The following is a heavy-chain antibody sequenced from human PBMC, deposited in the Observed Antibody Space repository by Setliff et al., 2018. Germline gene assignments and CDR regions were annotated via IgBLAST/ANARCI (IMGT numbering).Heavy chain of an antibody. Sequence: GGSLRLSCAASGFIVSDYYMTWIRQAPGKGLECISYTSNTGITTYYADSVKGRFTISRDNAKKSLYLQMNSLRAEDTATYYCVRVSKDYDSNGLYGFDIWGQGTMVTVSS. D-gene: IGHD3-22*01. V-gene: IGHV3-11*04. CDR1: GFIVSDYY. J-gene: IGHJ3*02. CDR2: TSNTGITT. CDR3: VRVSKDYDSNGLYGFDI.